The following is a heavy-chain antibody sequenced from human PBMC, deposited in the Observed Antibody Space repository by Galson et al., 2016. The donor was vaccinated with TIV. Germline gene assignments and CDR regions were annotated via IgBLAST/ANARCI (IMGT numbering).Heavy chain of an antibody. J-gene: IGHJ4*02. CDR3: ARRSQLKVAAGFDF. V-gene: IGHV1-69*10. CDR2: IIPIPGII. D-gene: IGHD6-13*01. Sequence: VKVSCKASGGTFINHAFTWVRQAPGQGLEWMGGIIPIPGIINYAQKFQGRVTISADKSTDTVYMELPSLRSDDTAVYFCARRSQLKVAAGFDFWGQGTLVTVSS. CDR1: GGTFINHA.